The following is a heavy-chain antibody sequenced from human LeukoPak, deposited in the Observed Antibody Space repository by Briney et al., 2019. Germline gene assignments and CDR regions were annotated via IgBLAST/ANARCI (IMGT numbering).Heavy chain of an antibody. CDR1: GFTFDDYA. J-gene: IGHJ4*02. Sequence: PGGSLRLSCAASGFTFDDYAMHWVRQAPGKGLEWVSGISWNSGSIGYADSVKGRFTISRDNSKNTLYLQMNSLRAEDTAVYYCAKDSDIVVVVAAIGVVDYWGQGTLVTVSS. CDR2: ISWNSGSI. D-gene: IGHD2-15*01. V-gene: IGHV3-9*01. CDR3: AKDSDIVVVVAAIGVVDY.